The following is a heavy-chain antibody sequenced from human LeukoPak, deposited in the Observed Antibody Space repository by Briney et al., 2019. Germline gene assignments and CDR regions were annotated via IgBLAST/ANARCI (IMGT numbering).Heavy chain of an antibody. CDR2: IIPIFGTA. Sequence: GASVKVSCKASGGTFSSYAISWVRQAPGQGLEWMGGIIPIFGTANYAQKFQGRVTITADKSTSTAYTELSSLRSEDTAVYYCAGYDYVWGSYRSQQLDYWGQGTLVTVSS. J-gene: IGHJ4*02. CDR3: AGYDYVWGSYRSQQLDY. V-gene: IGHV1-69*06. CDR1: GGTFSSYA. D-gene: IGHD3-16*02.